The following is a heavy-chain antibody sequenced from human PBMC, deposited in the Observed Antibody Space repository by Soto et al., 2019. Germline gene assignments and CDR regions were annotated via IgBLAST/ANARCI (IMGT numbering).Heavy chain of an antibody. V-gene: IGHV1-8*01. Sequence: SEKVSRKGSGYSFTSYDINWVRQATGQGLEGMGLQYPKSINPGYAKKFQGRLTMRRNTSISTANMELSSLRSEDTAVYYCVCCGAQRERWLHFRYWGQGTLVTVSS. CDR3: VCCGAQRERWLHFRY. CDR1: GYSFTSYD. J-gene: IGHJ4*02. D-gene: IGHD5-12*01. CDR2: QYPKSINP.